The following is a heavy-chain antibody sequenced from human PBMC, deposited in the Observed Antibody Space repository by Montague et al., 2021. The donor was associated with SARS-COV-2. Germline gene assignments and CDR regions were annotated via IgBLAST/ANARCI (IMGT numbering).Heavy chain of an antibody. CDR1: GGSFSGYY. V-gene: IGHV4-34*01. CDR3: ARWDPQTLTLIGLRGKSASDY. J-gene: IGHJ4*02. CDR2: INHSGTT. Sequence: SETLSLTCAVYGGSFSGYYWTWIRQSPGKGLEWIAEINHSGTTNYNFNPSLRSRVPISVDTSKSQFSLKFTSVTAADTGVYYCARWDPQTLTLIGLRGKSASDYWGQGTLVTVSS. D-gene: IGHD4-23*01.